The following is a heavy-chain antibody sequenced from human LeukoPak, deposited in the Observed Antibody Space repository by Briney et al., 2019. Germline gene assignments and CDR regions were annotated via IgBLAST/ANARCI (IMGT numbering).Heavy chain of an antibody. V-gene: IGHV1-2*02. J-gene: IGHJ4*02. CDR1: GYTFTGYY. CDR2: INPNSGGT. Sequence: ASVKVSCKASGYTFTGYYMHWVRQAPGQGLEWMGWINPNSGGTNYAQKFQGRVTMTRDTSISTAYMELSRLRSDGTAVYYCARVPPLYCSSTSCYGGGFDYWGQGTLVTVSS. CDR3: ARVPPLYCSSTSCYGGGFDY. D-gene: IGHD2-2*01.